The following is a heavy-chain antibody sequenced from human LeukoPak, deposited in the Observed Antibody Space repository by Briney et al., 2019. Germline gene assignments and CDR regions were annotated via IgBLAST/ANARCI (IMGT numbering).Heavy chain of an antibody. CDR1: GGTFSSYA. J-gene: IGHJ4*02. Sequence: SVKVSCKASGGTFSSYAISWVRQAPGQGLEWMGGIIPIFGTANYAQKFQGRVTITADKSTSTVYMELSSLRSEDTAVYYCARDFYGSRPGAFDYWGQGTLITVSS. CDR3: ARDFYGSRPGAFDY. D-gene: IGHD3-10*01. V-gene: IGHV1-69*06. CDR2: IIPIFGTA.